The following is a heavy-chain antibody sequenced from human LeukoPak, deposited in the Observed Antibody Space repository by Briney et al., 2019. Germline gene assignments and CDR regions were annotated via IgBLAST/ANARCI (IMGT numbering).Heavy chain of an antibody. V-gene: IGHV3-23*01. CDR2: ISGSGSGGNT. D-gene: IGHD1-1*01. CDR3: ARETGTKPFDY. J-gene: IGHJ4*02. Sequence: GGSLRLSCAASGFTFSSYAMSWVRQSPGKGLEWVSAISGSGSGGNTYYADSVKGRFTISKDTSKNTLYLQMNGLRVEDTAVYYCARETGTKPFDYWGQGTLVTVSS. CDR1: GFTFSSYA.